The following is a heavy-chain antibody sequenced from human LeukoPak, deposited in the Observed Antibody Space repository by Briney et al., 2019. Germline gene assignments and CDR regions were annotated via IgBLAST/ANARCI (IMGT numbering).Heavy chain of an antibody. Sequence: GGSLRLSCAASGFTFSNYWMHWVRQTPGKGLVWVANIETDGTTIHYADSVKGRFTISRDNAENTVYLQMNSLRAEDTGVYHCAREYNGGLDYWGQGTLVTVSS. V-gene: IGHV3-74*01. D-gene: IGHD5-12*01. CDR1: GFTFSNYW. J-gene: IGHJ4*02. CDR3: AREYNGGLDY. CDR2: IETDGTTI.